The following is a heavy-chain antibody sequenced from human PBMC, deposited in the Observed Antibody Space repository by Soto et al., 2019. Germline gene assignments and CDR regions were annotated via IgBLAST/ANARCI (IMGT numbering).Heavy chain of an antibody. J-gene: IGHJ6*02. D-gene: IGHD3-10*01. V-gene: IGHV4-31*03. Sequence: SETLSLTCSVSGASITSGGSYLTCIRQHPGKGLELIGNILYSEKNYYNPSLKSRVTISLDTSKNQFSLKVNSVTAADTAVYYCVRDRGTTLRMDVWGQGTTVTVSS. CDR1: GASITSGGSY. CDR3: VRDRGTTLRMDV. CDR2: ILYSEKN.